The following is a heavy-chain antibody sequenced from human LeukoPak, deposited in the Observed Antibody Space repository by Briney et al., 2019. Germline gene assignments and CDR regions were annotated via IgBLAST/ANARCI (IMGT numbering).Heavy chain of an antibody. CDR3: ARDVAGYNYYFDY. Sequence: SETLSLTCTVSGGSISSHNWSWIRQPPGKGLEWIGYIYYSGSTNYNPSLKSRVTISVDTSKNQFSLKLSSVTAADTAVYYCARDVAGYNYYFDYWGQGTLVTVSS. D-gene: IGHD5-24*01. V-gene: IGHV4-59*11. CDR1: GGSISSHN. CDR2: IYYSGST. J-gene: IGHJ4*02.